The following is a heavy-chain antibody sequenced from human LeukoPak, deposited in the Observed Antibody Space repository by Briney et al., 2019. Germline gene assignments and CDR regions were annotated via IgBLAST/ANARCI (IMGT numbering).Heavy chain of an antibody. V-gene: IGHV7-4-1*02. D-gene: IGHD6-13*01. CDR3: ARDFRLAAAGTPPAY. Sequence: ASVKVSCKASGYTFTSYYMHWVRQAPGQGLEWMGWINTNTGNPTYAQGFTGRFVFSLDTSVSTAYLQISSLKAEDTAVYYCARDFRLAAAGTPPAYWGQGTLVTVSS. CDR1: GYTFTSYY. CDR2: INTNTGNP. J-gene: IGHJ4*02.